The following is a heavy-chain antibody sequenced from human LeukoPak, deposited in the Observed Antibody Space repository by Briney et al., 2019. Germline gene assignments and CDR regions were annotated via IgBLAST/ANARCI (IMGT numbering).Heavy chain of an antibody. J-gene: IGHJ4*02. D-gene: IGHD6-19*01. CDR1: GGSIISYC. Sequence: SETLSLTCTVSGGSIISYCLSWIRQPPGKGLEWIGYICYSGSTDYNPSLKSRVTISVDTSRAQFSLKLTSVTAADTAVYYCARSSGWYYFDYWGQGTLVTVSS. CDR3: ARSSGWYYFDY. V-gene: IGHV4-59*01. CDR2: ICYSGST.